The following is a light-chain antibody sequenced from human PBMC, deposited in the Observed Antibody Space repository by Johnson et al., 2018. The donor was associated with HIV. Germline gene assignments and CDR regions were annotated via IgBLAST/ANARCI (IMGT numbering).Light chain of an antibody. V-gene: IGLV1-51*02. CDR1: SSNIGNNY. J-gene: IGLJ1*01. CDR3: GTWDTSLSVYV. CDR2: EKN. Sequence: QSVLTQPPSVSAAPGQKVTISCSGSSSNIGNNYVSWYQQLPGTAPKLLIYEKNKRPSGIPDRFSASKSGTSATLDITGLQTGDEADYYCGTWDTSLSVYVVGTWTKVTVL.